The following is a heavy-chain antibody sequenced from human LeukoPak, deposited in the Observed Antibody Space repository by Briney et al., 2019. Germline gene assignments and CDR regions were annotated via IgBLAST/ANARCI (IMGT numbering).Heavy chain of an antibody. D-gene: IGHD3-10*01. Sequence: GGSLRLSCAASGFTFTDYAMGWVRQAPGKGLEWVSVINGGYTWTSYADSVKGRFTISRDNSKNTLYLQMNSLRAEDTAVYYCAKRSGLTFGYFDLWGRGTLVSVSS. CDR3: AKRSGLTFGYFDL. CDR2: INGGYTWT. J-gene: IGHJ2*01. V-gene: IGHV3-23*03. CDR1: GFTFTDYA.